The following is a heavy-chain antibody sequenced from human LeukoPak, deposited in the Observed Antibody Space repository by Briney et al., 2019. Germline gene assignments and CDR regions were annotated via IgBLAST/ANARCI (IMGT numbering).Heavy chain of an antibody. J-gene: IGHJ4*02. Sequence: SETLSLTCTVSGGSISSSSYYWGWIRQPPGKGLEWIGSIYYSGSTYYNPSLKSRVTISVDTSKNQFSLKLSSVTAADTAVYYCARERHTAMSDWGQGTLVTVSS. V-gene: IGHV4-39*02. CDR2: IYYSGST. CDR3: ARERHTAMSD. CDR1: GGSISSSSYY. D-gene: IGHD5-18*01.